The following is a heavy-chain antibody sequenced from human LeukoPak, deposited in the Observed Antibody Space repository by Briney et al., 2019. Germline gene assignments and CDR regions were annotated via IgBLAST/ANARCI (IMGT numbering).Heavy chain of an antibody. CDR3: ARVGRLLWFGDSSYYMDV. Sequence: ASVKVSCKASGYTFTGYYMHWVRQAPGQGLEWMGWINPNSGGTNYAQKFQGRVTMTRDTSIRTAYMELSRLRSDDTAVYYCARVGRLLWFGDSSYYMDVWGKGTTVTVSS. J-gene: IGHJ6*03. V-gene: IGHV1-2*02. D-gene: IGHD3-10*01. CDR1: GYTFTGYY. CDR2: INPNSGGT.